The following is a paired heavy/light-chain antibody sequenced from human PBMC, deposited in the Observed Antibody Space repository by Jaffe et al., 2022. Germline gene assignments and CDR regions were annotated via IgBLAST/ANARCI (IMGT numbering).Heavy chain of an antibody. V-gene: IGHV2-5*02. CDR2: IYWDDDK. CDR1: GFSLSTSGVG. CDR3: AHRELGYGSGWDNGYLDY. Sequence: QITLKESGPTLVKPTETLTLTCTFSGFSLSTSGVGVGWIRQPPGKALEWLAFIYWDDDKRYSPSLRTRLSITKDTSKNQVVLTMVNMDPVDTATYYCAHRELGYGSGWDNGYLDYWGQGTLVTVSS. D-gene: IGHD6-19*01. J-gene: IGHJ4*02.
Light chain of an antibody. CDR3: QQYISYST. J-gene: IGKJ1*01. CDR2: KAS. Sequence: DIQMTQSPSTLSASVGDRVTITCRASQSINSWLAWYQQKPGKAPKLLIYKASSLESGVPSRFSGSGSGTEFTLTISSLQPDDYATYYCQQYISYSTFGQGTKVEIE. CDR1: QSINSW. V-gene: IGKV1-5*03.